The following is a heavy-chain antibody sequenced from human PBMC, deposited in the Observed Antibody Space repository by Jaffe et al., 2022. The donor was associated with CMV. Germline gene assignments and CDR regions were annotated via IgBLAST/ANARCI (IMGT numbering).Heavy chain of an antibody. CDR1: GFTFSSYG. D-gene: IGHD2-21*02. CDR2: ISYDGSNK. Sequence: QVQLVESGGGVVQPGRSLRLSCAASGFTFSSYGMHWVRQAPGKGLEWVAVISYDGSNKYYADSVKGRFTISRDNSKNTLYLQMNSLRAEDTAVYYCAKLVPGPGSGGGGDLFDYWGQGTLVTVSS. J-gene: IGHJ4*02. V-gene: IGHV3-30*18. CDR3: AKLVPGPGSGGGGDLFDY.